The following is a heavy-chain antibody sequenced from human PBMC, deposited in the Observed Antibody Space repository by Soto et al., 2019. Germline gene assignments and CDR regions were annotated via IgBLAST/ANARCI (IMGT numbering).Heavy chain of an antibody. D-gene: IGHD3-22*01. CDR2: MNPNSGNT. Sequence: QVQLVQSGAEVKKPGASVKVSCKASGYTFTSYDINWVRQATEQGLEWMGWMNPNSGNTGYAQKFQGRVTMTRNTSISTAYMELSSLRSEDMAVYYCARGSLMDYYDSSGYYQYWGQGTLVTVSS. J-gene: IGHJ4*02. V-gene: IGHV1-8*01. CDR1: GYTFTSYD. CDR3: ARGSLMDYYDSSGYYQY.